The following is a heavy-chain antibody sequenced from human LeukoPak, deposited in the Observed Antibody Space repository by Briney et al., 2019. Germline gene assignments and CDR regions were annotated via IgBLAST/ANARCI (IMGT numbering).Heavy chain of an antibody. J-gene: IGHJ6*03. CDR3: AKDGRKEVHYGSGSYSLSYYYYMDV. D-gene: IGHD3-10*01. CDR1: GFTFSSYS. V-gene: IGHV3-48*01. CDR2: ISSSSSTI. Sequence: GGSLRLSCAASGFTFSSYSMNWVRQAPGKGLEWVSYISSSSSTIYYADSVKGRFTISRDNAKNSLYLQMNSLRAEDTAVYYCAKDGRKEVHYGSGSYSLSYYYYMDVWGKGTTVTISS.